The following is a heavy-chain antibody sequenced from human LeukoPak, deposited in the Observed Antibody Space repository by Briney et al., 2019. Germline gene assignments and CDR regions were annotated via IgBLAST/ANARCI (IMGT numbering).Heavy chain of an antibody. Sequence: SETLSLTCTISGGSISSSSYYWGWIRQPPGKGLEWIGTIYYSGSAYYNPSLKSRVTISVDTSKSQFSLKLSSVTAADTAVYYCARKGGSRPNDAFDIWGQGTKVTVSS. CDR2: IYYSGSA. CDR3: ARKGGSRPNDAFDI. D-gene: IGHD2-15*01. J-gene: IGHJ3*02. CDR1: GGSISSSSYY. V-gene: IGHV4-39*01.